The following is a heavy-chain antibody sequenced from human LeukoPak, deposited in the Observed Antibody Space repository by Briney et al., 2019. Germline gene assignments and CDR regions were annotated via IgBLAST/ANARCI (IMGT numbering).Heavy chain of an antibody. V-gene: IGHV3-64D*06. CDR1: GFTFSSYA. D-gene: IGHD3-10*01. Sequence: GGSLRLSCSASGFTFSSYAMHWVRQAPGKGLEYVSAISSNGGSTYYADSVMGRFTISRDNSKNTPYLQMSSLRAEDTAVYYCVKGITMVRGVMNWFDPWGQGTLVTVSS. CDR3: VKGITMVRGVMNWFDP. CDR2: ISSNGGST. J-gene: IGHJ5*02.